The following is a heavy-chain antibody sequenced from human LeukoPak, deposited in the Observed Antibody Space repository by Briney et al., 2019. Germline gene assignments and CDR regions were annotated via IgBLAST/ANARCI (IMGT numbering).Heavy chain of an antibody. CDR1: GYTFTGYY. CDR3: ARVRAAAGYFDY. V-gene: IGHV1-2*02. CDR2: INPNSGGT. D-gene: IGHD6-13*01. Sequence: GASVKVSCKASGYTFTGYYMHWVRQAPGQGLEWMGWINPNSGGTNYAQKFQGRVTMTRDTSINTAYMELSRLRSDDTAVYYCARVRAAAGYFDYWGQGTLVTVSS. J-gene: IGHJ4*02.